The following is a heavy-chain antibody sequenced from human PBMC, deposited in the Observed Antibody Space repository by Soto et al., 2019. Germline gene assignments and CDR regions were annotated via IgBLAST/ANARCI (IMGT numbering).Heavy chain of an antibody. CDR2: TYYRSKWSA. V-gene: IGHV6-1*01. CDR3: ARALAGSYDY. Sequence: SQTLSLTCAISGDSVSSKSAAWNWIRQSPSRGLEWLGRTYYRSKWSADYAVSLRGRITVNPDTPKNQFSLHLNSVTPDDTAVYYCARALAGSYDYWGQGTLVTVSS. J-gene: IGHJ4*02. CDR1: GDSVSSKSAA. D-gene: IGHD1-26*01.